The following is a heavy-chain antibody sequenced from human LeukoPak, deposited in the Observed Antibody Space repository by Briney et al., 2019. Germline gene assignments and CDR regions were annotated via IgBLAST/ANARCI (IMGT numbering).Heavy chain of an antibody. CDR1: GGSFSGYY. J-gene: IGHJ4*02. D-gene: IGHD3-3*01. CDR2: INHSGST. CDR3: ARPQGIFWSGYSY. Sequence: SETLSLTCAVYGGSFSGYYWSWIRQPPGKGLGWIGEINHSGSTNYNPSLKSRVTISVDTSKNQFSLKLSSVTAADTAVYYCARPQGIFWSGYSYWGQGTLVTVSS. V-gene: IGHV4-34*01.